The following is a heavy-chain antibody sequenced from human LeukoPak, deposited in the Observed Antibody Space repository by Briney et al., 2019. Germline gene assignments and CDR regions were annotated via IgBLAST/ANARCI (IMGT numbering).Heavy chain of an antibody. D-gene: IGHD5-18*01. V-gene: IGHV3-33*08. CDR2: MRNDGTNK. CDR1: GFTFSSYG. CDR3: ARDVVDTAMSGYWFDP. Sequence: GGSLRLSCTASGFTFSSYGMHWVRQAPGKGLEWVAVMRNDGTNKDYADSVKGRFTISRDNSKNTLYLQMNSLRAEDTAVYYCARDVVDTAMSGYWFDPWGQGTLDTLSS. J-gene: IGHJ5*02.